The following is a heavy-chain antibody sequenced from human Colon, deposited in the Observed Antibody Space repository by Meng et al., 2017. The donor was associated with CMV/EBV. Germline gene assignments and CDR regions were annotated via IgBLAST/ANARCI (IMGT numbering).Heavy chain of an antibody. Sequence: SETLSLTCAVSGFSISSAYFWGWIRQPPGKGLEWIGSIYGSGKTYYNPSLKSRVFISVDTSNNDFSLTLSSVSAADTAVYYCVRDRGYNYGNFDSWGQGTLVTVSS. D-gene: IGHD5-18*01. CDR1: GFSISSAYF. CDR2: IYGSGKT. CDR3: VRDRGYNYGNFDS. J-gene: IGHJ4*02. V-gene: IGHV4-38-2*02.